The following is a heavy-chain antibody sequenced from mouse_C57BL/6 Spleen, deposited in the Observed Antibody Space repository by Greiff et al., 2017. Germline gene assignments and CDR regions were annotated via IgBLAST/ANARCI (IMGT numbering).Heavy chain of an antibody. Sequence: QVQLQQSGPGLVQPSQSLSITCTVSGFSLTSYGVHWVRQPPGKGLEWLGVIWSGGSTDYNAAFISRLSISKDNSKSQVFFKMNSLQADDTAIYYCAKNPRAYYDWYFDVWGTGTTVTVSS. V-gene: IGHV2-4*01. CDR1: GFSLTSYG. D-gene: IGHD1-1*01. CDR3: AKNPRAYYDWYFDV. J-gene: IGHJ1*03. CDR2: IWSGGST.